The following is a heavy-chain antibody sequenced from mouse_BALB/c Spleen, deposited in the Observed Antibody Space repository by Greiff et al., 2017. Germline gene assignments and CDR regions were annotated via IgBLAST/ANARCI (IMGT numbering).Heavy chain of an antibody. CDR2: IRLKSNNYAT. Sequence: EVMLVESGGGLVQPGGSMKLSCVASGFTFSNYWMNWVRQSPEKGLEWVAEIRLKSNNYATHYAESVKGRFTISRDDSKSSVYLQMNNLRAEDTGIYYCTTGNDYWGQGTTLTVSS. CDR3: TTGNDY. CDR1: GFTFSNYW. J-gene: IGHJ2*01. V-gene: IGHV6-6*02. D-gene: IGHD4-1*01.